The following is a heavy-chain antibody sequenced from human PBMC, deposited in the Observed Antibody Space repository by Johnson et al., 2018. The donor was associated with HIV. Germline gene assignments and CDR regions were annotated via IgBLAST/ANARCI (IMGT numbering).Heavy chain of an antibody. D-gene: IGHD6-19*01. J-gene: IGHJ3*02. CDR3: ARDRLDSSGWYGTDAFNI. Sequence: VQLVESGGGLVQPGGSLRLSCAASGFTVSSNYMSWVRQAPGKGLDWVSVIYSGGNTYYADSVKGRFTISRDNSKNTLYLQMNSLRAEDTAVYYCARDRLDSSGWYGTDAFNIWGQGTMVTVSS. V-gene: IGHV3-66*01. CDR2: IYSGGNT. CDR1: GFTVSSNY.